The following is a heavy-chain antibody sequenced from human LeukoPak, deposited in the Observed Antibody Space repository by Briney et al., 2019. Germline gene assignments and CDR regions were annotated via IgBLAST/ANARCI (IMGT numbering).Heavy chain of an antibody. J-gene: IGHJ4*02. CDR3: ARVVSPIGEDGYNPGFDC. V-gene: IGHV4-59*02. CDR1: GGSVSSYY. CDR2: IYYSGST. D-gene: IGHD5-24*01. Sequence: PSETLSLTCTVSGGSVSSYYWSWIRQPPGKGLEWIGYIYYSGSTNYNPSLKSRVTISVDTSKNQFSLKLSSVTAADTAVYYCARVVSPIGEDGYNPGFDCWGQGTLVTVSS.